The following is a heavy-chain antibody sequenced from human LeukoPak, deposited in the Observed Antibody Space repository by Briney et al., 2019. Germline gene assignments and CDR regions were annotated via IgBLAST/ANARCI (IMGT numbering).Heavy chain of an antibody. CDR3: ASSTYYYDSSGYNDAFDI. D-gene: IGHD3-22*01. V-gene: IGHV4-34*01. CDR1: GGSFSGYY. Sequence: PSETLSLTCAVYGGSFSGYYWSWIRQPPGKGLEWIGEINHSGSTNYNPSLKSRVTISVDTSKNQFSLKLGSVTAADTAVYYCASSTYYYDSSGYNDAFDIWGQGTMVTVSS. J-gene: IGHJ3*02. CDR2: INHSGST.